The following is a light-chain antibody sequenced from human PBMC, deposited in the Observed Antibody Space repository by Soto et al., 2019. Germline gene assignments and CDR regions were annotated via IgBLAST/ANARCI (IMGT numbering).Light chain of an antibody. CDR3: AAWDDFLNGWV. V-gene: IGLV1-44*01. J-gene: IGLJ3*02. CDR1: SSNIGVTA. Sequence: QSVLTQPPSASGTPGQRVTIPCSGSSSNIGVTAVNWYQQFPRTAPKVLIYSNDQRPSGVPGRFSGYKSGTSASLAISGLHSEDEADYYCAAWDDFLNGWVFGGGTQLTVL. CDR2: SND.